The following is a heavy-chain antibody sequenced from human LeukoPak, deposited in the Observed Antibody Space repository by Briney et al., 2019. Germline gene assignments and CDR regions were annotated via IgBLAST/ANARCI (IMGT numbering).Heavy chain of an antibody. V-gene: IGHV1-2*02. J-gene: IGHJ4*02. CDR2: INPNSGGT. CDR3: ARDPPAYYYDSSDPLDY. CDR1: GYTFTGYY. D-gene: IGHD3-22*01. Sequence: ASVKVSCKASGYTFTGYYMHWVRQAPGQGLEWMGWINPNSGGTSYARKFQGRVTMTRDTSINTADMELSRLRSDDTAVYYCARDPPAYYYDSSDPLDYWGQGTLVTVSS.